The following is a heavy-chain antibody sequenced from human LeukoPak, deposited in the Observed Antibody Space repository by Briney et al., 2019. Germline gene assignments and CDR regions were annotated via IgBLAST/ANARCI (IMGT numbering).Heavy chain of an antibody. CDR3: ARKLGVVTAIPHFDY. J-gene: IGHJ4*02. CDR2: IFYSGNI. Sequence: SQTLSLTCTVSGGSISSGSYSWNWIRQRPGKGLEWIGYIFYSGNIYYNPSLKSRVTISVDTSKNQFSLKLSSVTAADTAVYYCARKLGVVTAIPHFDYWGQGALVTVSS. D-gene: IGHD2-21*02. CDR1: GGSISSGSYS. V-gene: IGHV4-31*03.